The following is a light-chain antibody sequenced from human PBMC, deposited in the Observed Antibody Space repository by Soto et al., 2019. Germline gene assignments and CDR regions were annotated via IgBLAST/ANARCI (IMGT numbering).Light chain of an antibody. CDR2: DVT. CDR1: SSDIGGYNY. V-gene: IGLV2-11*01. J-gene: IGLJ1*01. CDR3: CSHAGSYTFYV. Sequence: QSVLTQPRSVSGSPGQSVTISCTGTSSDIGGYNYVSWYQQHPGKAPKLMIYDVTKRPSGAPNRFSGSKSGNTASLTISGLQADDEADYYCCSHAGSYTFYVFGTGTKVTVL.